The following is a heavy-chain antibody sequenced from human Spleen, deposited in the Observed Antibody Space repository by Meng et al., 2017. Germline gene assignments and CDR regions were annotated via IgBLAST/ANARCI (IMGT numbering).Heavy chain of an antibody. D-gene: IGHD2-15*01. V-gene: IGHV1-18*01. CDR1: GYTFSSYG. J-gene: IGHJ4*02. CDR2: ISVYNGNT. Sequence: QVQVVQSGAEVKKPGASVKVSCKASGYTFSSYGISWVRQAPGQGLEWMGWISVYNGNTNHAQRFQGRVTMTTDTSTSTAYMELRTLRSDDTAVYYCARDRGGLPDYWGQGTLVTVSS. CDR3: ARDRGGLPDY.